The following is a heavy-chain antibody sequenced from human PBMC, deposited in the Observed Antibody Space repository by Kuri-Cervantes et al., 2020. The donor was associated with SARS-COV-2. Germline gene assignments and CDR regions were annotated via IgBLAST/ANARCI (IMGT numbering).Heavy chain of an antibody. D-gene: IGHD6-19*01. CDR3: ARGPKESLEYSSGHYYYYGMDV. Sequence: SVKVSCKASGGTFSSYAISWVRQAPGQGLEWMGGIIPIFGTANYAQKFQGRVTITADESMSTAYMELSSLRSEDTAVYYCARGPKESLEYSSGHYYYYGMDVWGQGNTVTVSS. V-gene: IGHV1-69*13. CDR2: IIPIFGTA. CDR1: GGTFSSYA. J-gene: IGHJ6*02.